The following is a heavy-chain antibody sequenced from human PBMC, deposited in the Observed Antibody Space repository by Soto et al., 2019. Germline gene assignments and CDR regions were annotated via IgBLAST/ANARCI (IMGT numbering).Heavy chain of an antibody. Sequence: PGWSLRLSCAASGFTCRDYYMSWIRQAPGKGLEWISYISISGSSIYYADSVKGRFTISRDDAKNSLYLQMNSLRAEDTAVYYCAKDIEPPGLFFDYWGQGTLVTVSS. CDR3: AKDIEPPGLFFDY. V-gene: IGHV3-11*01. D-gene: IGHD6-13*01. CDR2: ISISGSSI. J-gene: IGHJ4*01. CDR1: GFTCRDYY.